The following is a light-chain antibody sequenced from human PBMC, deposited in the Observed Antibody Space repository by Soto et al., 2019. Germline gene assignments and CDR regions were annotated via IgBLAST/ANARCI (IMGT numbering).Light chain of an antibody. CDR1: QSVNSY. V-gene: IGKV3-11*01. Sequence: EIVLTQSPATLSLSPGERATLSCRASQSVNSYLAWYQQKPGQAPRLLIYDASNRATGIPARFXGSGSGTDFTLSISSLEPEDFAFYYCQQRYNWGLTFGXXT. CDR2: DAS. CDR3: QQRYNWGLT. J-gene: IGKJ4*01.